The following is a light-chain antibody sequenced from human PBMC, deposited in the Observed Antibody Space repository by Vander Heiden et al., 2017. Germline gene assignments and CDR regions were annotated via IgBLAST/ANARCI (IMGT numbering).Light chain of an antibody. Sequence: EIVMPQSPATLSVSPGERATLSCRASQHVSSNLAWYQQKPGQAPRLLIHGASTRATGIPVSFSGSGSGTEFTLTISILQSEDFAVDFCQQYHTLPPSYTFGQGTKLEIK. J-gene: IGKJ2*01. CDR3: QQYHTLPPSYT. CDR1: QHVSSN. CDR2: GAS. V-gene: IGKV3-15*01.